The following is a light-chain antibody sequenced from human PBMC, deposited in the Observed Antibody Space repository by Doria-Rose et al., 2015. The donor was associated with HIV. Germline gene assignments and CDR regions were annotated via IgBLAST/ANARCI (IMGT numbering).Light chain of an antibody. Sequence: TQSPGTLSLSPGERATLSCRASQSFSSTYLAWYQQKPGQAPSLLIYDGSTRATGIPDRFSASGSGTDLTLTINRLEPEDFALYYCHQYGTSWTFGRGTKVEI. J-gene: IGKJ1*01. CDR2: DGS. CDR3: HQYGTSWT. CDR1: QSFSSTY. V-gene: IGKV3-20*01.